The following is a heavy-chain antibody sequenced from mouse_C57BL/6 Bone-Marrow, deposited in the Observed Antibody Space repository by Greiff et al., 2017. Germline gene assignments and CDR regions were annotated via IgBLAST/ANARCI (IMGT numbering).Heavy chain of an antibody. CDR1: GFSFNTYA. J-gene: IGHJ4*01. CDR3: VRHDPSYAMDY. Sequence: EVMLVESGGGLVQPKGSLKLSCAASGFSFNTYAMNWVRQAPGTGLEWVARIRSKSNNYATYYADSVKDRFTISRDDSESMLYLQMNNLKTEDTAMYYCVRHDPSYAMDYWGQGTSVTVSS. V-gene: IGHV10-1*01. CDR2: IRSKSNNYAT.